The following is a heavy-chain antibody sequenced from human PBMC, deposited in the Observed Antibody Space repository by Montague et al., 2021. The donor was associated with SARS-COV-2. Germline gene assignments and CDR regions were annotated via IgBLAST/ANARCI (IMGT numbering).Heavy chain of an antibody. V-gene: IGHV4-39*01. CDR2: IYYSGST. J-gene: IGHJ4*02. D-gene: IGHD2-2*01. CDR3: ARPDYTSYCYVDS. CDR1: GGSISSSSYY. Sequence: SETLSLTCTVSGGSISSSSYYWGWIRQPPGKGLEWIGSIYYSGSTYYNPSLKSRVTISVDTSKNQFSLKLSSVTAADTAVYYCARPDYTSYCYVDSWGQGTLVTVSS.